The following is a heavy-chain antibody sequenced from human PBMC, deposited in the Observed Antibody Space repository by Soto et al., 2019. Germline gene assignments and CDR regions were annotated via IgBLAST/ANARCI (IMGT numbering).Heavy chain of an antibody. V-gene: IGHV3-7*01. D-gene: IGHD3-3*01. CDR2: IKQDGSEK. CDR3: ARGFFWSGYNWFDP. CDR1: GFTFSSYW. Sequence: GGSLRLSCAASGFTFSSYWMSWVRQAPGKGLEWVANIKQDGSEKYYVDSVKGRFTISRDNAKNSLYLQMNSLRAEDTAVYYCARGFFWSGYNWFDPWGQGTLVTVSS. J-gene: IGHJ5*02.